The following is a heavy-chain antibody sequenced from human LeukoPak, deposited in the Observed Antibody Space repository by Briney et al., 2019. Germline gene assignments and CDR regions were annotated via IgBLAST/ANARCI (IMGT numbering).Heavy chain of an antibody. CDR1: GFTFSSYD. CDR2: IWHDGSNK. V-gene: IGHV3-33*01. Sequence: GGSLRLSCAASGFTFSSYDMHWVRQAPGKGLEWVAVIWHDGSNKSVKGRFTTSRDNSKNTLYLQMNSLRAEDAAVYYCARDLGYPDYWGQGTLVAVSS. J-gene: IGHJ4*02. CDR3: ARDLGYPDY. D-gene: IGHD3-16*02.